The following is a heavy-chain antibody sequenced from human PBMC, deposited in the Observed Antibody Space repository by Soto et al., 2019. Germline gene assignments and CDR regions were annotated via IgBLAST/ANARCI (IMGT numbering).Heavy chain of an antibody. CDR2: INPSGGST. V-gene: IGHV1-46*01. D-gene: IGHD2-2*01. Sequence: ASVKVSCKASGGTFSSYTISWVRQAPGQGLEWMGIINPSGGSTSYAQKFQGRVTMTRDTSTSTVYMELSSLRSEDTAVYYCAREGIGYCISTSCPHPFGYGYGMDVWGQGTTVTVSS. J-gene: IGHJ6*02. CDR3: AREGIGYCISTSCPHPFGYGYGMDV. CDR1: GGTFSSYT.